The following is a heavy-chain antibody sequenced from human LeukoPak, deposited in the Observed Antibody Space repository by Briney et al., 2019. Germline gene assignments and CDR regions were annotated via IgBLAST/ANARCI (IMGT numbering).Heavy chain of an antibody. CDR2: IYYSGST. CDR1: GGSISSYY. D-gene: IGHD3-10*01. V-gene: IGHV4-59*01. J-gene: IGHJ4*02. Sequence: PSETLSLTCTVSGGSISSYYWSWIRQPPGKGLEWVGYIYYSGSTNYNPSLTSRVTISVDTSKNQLSLKLSSVTAADTAVYYCAREITMVRGVRALDYWGQGTLVTVSS. CDR3: AREITMVRGVRALDY.